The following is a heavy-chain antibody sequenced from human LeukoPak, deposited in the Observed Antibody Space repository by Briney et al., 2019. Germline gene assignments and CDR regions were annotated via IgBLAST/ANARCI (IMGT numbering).Heavy chain of an antibody. J-gene: IGHJ3*02. CDR3: ARGGSGWFDAFDI. D-gene: IGHD6-19*01. Sequence: ASVKVSCKASGYTFTGYYMHWVRQAPGQGLEWMGWINPNSGGTNYAQKFLGRVTMTRDTSITTAYMELSRPRSDDTAVYYCARGGSGWFDAFDIWGQGTMVTVSS. V-gene: IGHV1-2*02. CDR1: GYTFTGYY. CDR2: INPNSGGT.